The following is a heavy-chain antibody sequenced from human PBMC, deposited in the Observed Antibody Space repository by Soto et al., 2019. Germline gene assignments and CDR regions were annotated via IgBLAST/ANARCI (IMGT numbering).Heavy chain of an antibody. CDR1: GFTFSSYA. CDR3: AKDSALLWFGEEFDY. J-gene: IGHJ4*02. Sequence: EVQLLESGGGLVQPGGSLRLSCAASGFTFSSYAMSWVRQAPGKGLEWVAAISGSGGSTYYADSVKGRFTISRDNSKNTLYLQMNSLRAEDTAVYYCAKDSALLWFGEEFDYWGQGTLVTVSS. V-gene: IGHV3-23*01. CDR2: ISGSGGST. D-gene: IGHD3-10*01.